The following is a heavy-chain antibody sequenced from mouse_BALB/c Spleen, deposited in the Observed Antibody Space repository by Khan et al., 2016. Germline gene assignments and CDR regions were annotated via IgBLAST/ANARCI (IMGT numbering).Heavy chain of an antibody. CDR3: AGYYGHFFDY. J-gene: IGHJ2*01. CDR2: ISYSGST. CDR1: GDSITSGY. Sequence: EVQLQESGPSLVKPSQTLSLTCSVTGDSITSGYWNWIRNFPGNKLEYMGYISYSGSTYYNPSLKRRISIPRDTSKRQYYLQLNSVTTEDTATYYCAGYYGHFFDYWGLDTTLTVSS. D-gene: IGHD1-1*02. V-gene: IGHV3-8*02.